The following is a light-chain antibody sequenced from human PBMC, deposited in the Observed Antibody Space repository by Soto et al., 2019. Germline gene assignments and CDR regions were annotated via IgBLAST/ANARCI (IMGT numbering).Light chain of an antibody. CDR2: KAS. CDR1: QSISSW. V-gene: IGKV1-5*03. J-gene: IGKJ4*01. CDR3: QQYESYPMT. Sequence: DSQMTQHPSTLSASIGDRVTITCRAGQSISSWLAWYQQKPGKAPKLLISKASTLQSGVPPRFSGSGSGTEFALTISSLQPDDFATYYCQQYESYPMTFGGGTKVEIK.